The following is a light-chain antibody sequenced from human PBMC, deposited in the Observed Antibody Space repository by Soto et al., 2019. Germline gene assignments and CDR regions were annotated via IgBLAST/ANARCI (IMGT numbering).Light chain of an antibody. J-gene: IGKJ4*02. V-gene: IGKV1-39*01. CDR1: QSISSY. CDR3: QQSYSTPQVT. Sequence: DIQMTQSPSSLSASVGDRVTITCRASQSISSYLNWYQQKPGKAPKLLIYAASSLQSGVPSRFSGSGSGTDFTLTISSLQPEDFATYYCQQSYSTPQVTLGGGTKV. CDR2: AAS.